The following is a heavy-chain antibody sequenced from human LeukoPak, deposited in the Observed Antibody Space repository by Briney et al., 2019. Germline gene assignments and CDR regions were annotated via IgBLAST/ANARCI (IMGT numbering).Heavy chain of an antibody. Sequence: SETLSLTCTVSGGSISSGDYYWSWIRQPPGKGPEWIGYIYYSGSTYYNPSLKSRVTISVDTSKNQFSLKLSSVTAADTAVYYCARDQRWPYYYGMDVWGQGTTVTVSS. CDR1: GGSISSGDYY. D-gene: IGHD6-13*01. V-gene: IGHV4-30-4*01. CDR2: IYYSGST. CDR3: ARDQRWPYYYGMDV. J-gene: IGHJ6*02.